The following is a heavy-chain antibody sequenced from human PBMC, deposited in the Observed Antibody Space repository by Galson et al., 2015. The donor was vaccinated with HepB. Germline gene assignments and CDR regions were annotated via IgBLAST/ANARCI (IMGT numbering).Heavy chain of an antibody. CDR2: ISSSSSYT. CDR1: GFTFSDYY. Sequence: SLRLSCAASGFTFSDYYMSWIRQAPGKGLEWVSYISSSSSYTNYADSVKGRFTISRDNAKNSLYLQMNSLRAEDTAVYYCAREFFGVVINYDAFDIWGQGTMVTVSS. V-gene: IGHV3-11*06. J-gene: IGHJ3*02. CDR3: AREFFGVVINYDAFDI. D-gene: IGHD3-3*01.